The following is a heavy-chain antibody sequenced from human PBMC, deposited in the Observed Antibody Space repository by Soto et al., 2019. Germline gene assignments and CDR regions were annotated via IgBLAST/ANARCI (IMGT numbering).Heavy chain of an antibody. D-gene: IGHD4-17*01. V-gene: IGHV1-46*01. CDR1: GYTFTTYY. CDR2: INPGGVST. J-gene: IGHJ2*01. Sequence: QVQLVQSRAEVKKPGASVEVSCKASGYTFTTYYIHWVRHAPGQGLEWMGVINPGGVSTKYAQKFQDRVTMTGDTSTSTVYMDLSSLRSEDTAVYFCARGGNGDNVGYWYFDLWGRGTQVTVSP. CDR3: ARGGNGDNVGYWYFDL.